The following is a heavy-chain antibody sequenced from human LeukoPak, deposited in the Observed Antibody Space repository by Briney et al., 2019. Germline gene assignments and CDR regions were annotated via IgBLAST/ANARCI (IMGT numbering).Heavy chain of an antibody. Sequence: SVKVSCKASGGTFSSYAISWVRQAPGPGLEWMGRIIPILGIANYEQKVQGRGTITADKTTSTAYMELRSLRSEDTAVYYCARGPDYGGNSDYWGQGTLVTVSS. CDR3: ARGPDYGGNSDY. CDR2: IIPILGIA. D-gene: IGHD4-23*01. CDR1: GGTFSSYA. V-gene: IGHV1-69*04. J-gene: IGHJ4*02.